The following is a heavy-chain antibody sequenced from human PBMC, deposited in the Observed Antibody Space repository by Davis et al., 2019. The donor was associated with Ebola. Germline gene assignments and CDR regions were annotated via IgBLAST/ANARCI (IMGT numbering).Heavy chain of an antibody. CDR1: GFTVSSNY. CDR3: ARDITLRGPFHP. J-gene: IGHJ5*02. Sequence: GGSLRPSCAASGFTVSSNYMSWVRQAPGKGLEWVSVIYSGGSTHYADSVKGRFTISRDNSKNTLDLQMNSLGAEDTAVYYCARDITLRGPFHPWGQGTLVTVSS. D-gene: IGHD3-10*01. CDR2: IYSGGST. V-gene: IGHV3-66*01.